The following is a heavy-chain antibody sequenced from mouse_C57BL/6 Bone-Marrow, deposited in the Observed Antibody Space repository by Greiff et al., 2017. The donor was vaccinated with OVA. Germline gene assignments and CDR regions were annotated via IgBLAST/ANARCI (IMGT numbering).Heavy chain of an antibody. D-gene: IGHD1-1*01. CDR1: GYTFTSYG. J-gene: IGHJ1*03. CDR2: IYPRSGNT. V-gene: IGHV1-81*01. Sequence: LVESGAELARPGASVKLSCKASGYTFTSYGISWVKQRTGQGLEWIGEIYPRSGNTYYNEKFKGKATLTADKSSSTAYMELRSLTSEDSAVYFWARGSFYYYGSSPWYFDVWGTGTTVTVSS. CDR3: ARGSFYYYGSSPWYFDV.